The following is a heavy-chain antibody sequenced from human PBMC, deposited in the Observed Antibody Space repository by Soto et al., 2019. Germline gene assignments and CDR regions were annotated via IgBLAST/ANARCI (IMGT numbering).Heavy chain of an antibody. CDR2: ISWDGGST. J-gene: IGHJ6*01. Sequence: RGSLLISCASSVFTFDDYAMHWVRQAPGKGLEWVSLISWDGGSTYYADSVKGRFTISRDNSKNSLYLQMKSLRAEDTALYYCAKDSLRREYYYYYGMDVWGQGTTVTVSS. V-gene: IGHV3-43D*04. D-gene: IGHD1-26*01. CDR3: AKDSLRREYYYYYGMDV. CDR1: VFTFDDYA.